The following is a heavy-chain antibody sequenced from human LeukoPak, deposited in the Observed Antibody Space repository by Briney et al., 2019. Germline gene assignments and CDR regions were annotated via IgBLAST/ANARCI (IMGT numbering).Heavy chain of an antibody. Sequence: SETLSLTCAVYGGSFSGYYWSWIRQPPGKGLEWIGEINHSGSTNYNPSLKSRVTISVDASKNQFSLKLSSVTAAGTAVYYCARAHGSGSYMGMDVWGQGTTVTVSS. D-gene: IGHD3-10*01. CDR2: INHSGST. V-gene: IGHV4-34*01. J-gene: IGHJ6*02. CDR3: ARAHGSGSYMGMDV. CDR1: GGSFSGYY.